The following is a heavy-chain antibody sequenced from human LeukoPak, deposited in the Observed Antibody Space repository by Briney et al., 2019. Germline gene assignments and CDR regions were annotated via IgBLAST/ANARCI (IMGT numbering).Heavy chain of an antibody. CDR2: INAYNGDT. CDR3: ARDSDTVTNYWYFDL. CDR1: GYTFNTYS. J-gene: IGHJ2*01. Sequence: ASVKVSCKASGYTFNTYSITWVRQAPGQGLEWMGLINAYNGDTNYAQKFQGRLTLTTDTSTTTAYMELRSLTSDDTAVYYCARDSDTVTNYWYFDLWGRGTLVTVSS. D-gene: IGHD4-11*01. V-gene: IGHV1-18*04.